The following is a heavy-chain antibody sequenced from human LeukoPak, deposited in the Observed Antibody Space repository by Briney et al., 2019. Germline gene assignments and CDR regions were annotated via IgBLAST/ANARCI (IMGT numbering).Heavy chain of an antibody. CDR2: ISGSGGST. CDR1: GFTFSSYD. CDR3: AKDLDTIENWFDP. V-gene: IGHV3-23*01. D-gene: IGHD3-10*01. Sequence: PGGSLRLSCAASGFTFSSYDMSWVRQAPGKGLEWVSAISGSGGSTHYADSVKGRFTISRDNPKNTLYLQMNSLRAEDTAVYYCAKDLDTIENWFDPWGQGTLVTVSS. J-gene: IGHJ5*02.